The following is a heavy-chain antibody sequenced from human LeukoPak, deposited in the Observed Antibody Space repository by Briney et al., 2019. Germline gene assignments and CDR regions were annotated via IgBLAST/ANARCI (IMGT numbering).Heavy chain of an antibody. CDR3: ARSAASGWYENDY. Sequence: GGSLRLSCAASGFTFSSYWMHWVRQAPGKGLVWVSRINSDGSSTSYADSVKGRFTISRDNAKNTLYLQMNSLRAEDTAVYHCARSAASGWYENDYWGQGTLVTVSS. CDR1: GFTFSSYW. CDR2: INSDGSST. V-gene: IGHV3-74*01. D-gene: IGHD6-19*01. J-gene: IGHJ4*02.